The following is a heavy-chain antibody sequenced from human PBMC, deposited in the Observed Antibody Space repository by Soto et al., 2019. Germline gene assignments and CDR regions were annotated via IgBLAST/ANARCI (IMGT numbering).Heavy chain of an antibody. CDR3: ARLLDLQDAFDT. CDR1: GYTFTGYY. Sequence: ASVKVSCKASGYTFTGYYMHWVRQAPGQGLEWMGWINPNSGGTNYAQKLQGRVTMTTDTSTSTAYMELRSLRSDDTAVYYCARLLDLQDAFDTWGQGTMVTVSS. V-gene: IGHV1-2*02. J-gene: IGHJ3*02. CDR2: INPNSGGT.